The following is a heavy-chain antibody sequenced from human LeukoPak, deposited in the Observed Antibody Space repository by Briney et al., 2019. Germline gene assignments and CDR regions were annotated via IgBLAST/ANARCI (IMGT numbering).Heavy chain of an antibody. CDR1: GFTFSSYG. CDR2: ISYDGSNK. J-gene: IGHJ4*02. D-gene: IGHD6-19*01. CDR3: AREDGPYSSGLLGY. V-gene: IGHV3-30*03. Sequence: GGSVRLSCAASGFTFSSYGMHWVRQAPGKGLEWVAVISYDGSNKYYADSVKGRFTISRDNSKNTLHLQMNSLRAEDTAVYHCAREDGPYSSGLLGYWGQGTLVTVSS.